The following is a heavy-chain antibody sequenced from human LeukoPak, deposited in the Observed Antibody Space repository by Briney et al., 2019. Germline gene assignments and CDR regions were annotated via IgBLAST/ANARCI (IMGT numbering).Heavy chain of an antibody. V-gene: IGHV4-39*07. D-gene: IGHD5-18*01. Sequence: PSETLSLTCTVSGGSISSSSYYWGWIRQPPGKGLEWIGSIYYSGSTYYNPSLKSRVTISVDTSKNQFSLKLSSVTAADTAVYYCARVPTAVGNFDYWGQGTLVTVSS. CDR2: IYYSGST. CDR1: GGSISSSSYY. CDR3: ARVPTAVGNFDY. J-gene: IGHJ4*02.